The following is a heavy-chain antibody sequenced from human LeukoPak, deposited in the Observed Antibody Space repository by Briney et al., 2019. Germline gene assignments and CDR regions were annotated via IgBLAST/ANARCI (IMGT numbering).Heavy chain of an antibody. CDR3: TRDRDYLGSRSYYYGPDYNYYYYTDV. J-gene: IGHJ6*03. Sequence: PGRSLRLSCTTSGFIFGDFAMGWVRQAPWKGLEWVVYIRSKAFGETTDYVASAKDRFTISRDDSRNITYLQMSSLKTEDTAVYYCTRDRDYLGSRSYYYGPDYNYYYYTDVWGKGTTVTVSS. D-gene: IGHD3-10*01. CDR2: IRSKAFGETT. V-gene: IGHV3-49*04. CDR1: GFIFGDFA.